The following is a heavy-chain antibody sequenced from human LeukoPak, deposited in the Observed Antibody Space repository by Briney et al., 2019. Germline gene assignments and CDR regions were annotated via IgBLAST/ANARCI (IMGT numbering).Heavy chain of an antibody. J-gene: IGHJ6*04. CDR2: INSDGSST. Sequence: GGSLRLSCAASGFTISSYWMHWVRQAPGKGLVWVSRINSDGSSTSYADSVKGRFTISRDNAKNTLYLQMNSLRAEDTAVYYCSRDQYITMVRGVIAYYYGMDVWGKGTTVTVSS. D-gene: IGHD3-10*01. CDR3: SRDQYITMVRGVIAYYYGMDV. CDR1: GFTISSYW. V-gene: IGHV3-74*01.